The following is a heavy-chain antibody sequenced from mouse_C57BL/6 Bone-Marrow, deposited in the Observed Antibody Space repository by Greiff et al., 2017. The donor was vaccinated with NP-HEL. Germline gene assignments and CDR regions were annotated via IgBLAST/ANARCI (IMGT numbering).Heavy chain of an antibody. Sequence: EVQRVESGGGLVQPGESLKLSCESNEYEFPSHDMPWVRKTPEKRLELVAAINSDGGSTYYLDTMESRIIISRDNTKKTLYLRMSSLRSEDAALDYSARQLRLRGYWGQGTTLTVSS. D-gene: IGHD3-2*02. J-gene: IGHJ2*01. V-gene: IGHV5-2*01. CDR1: EYEFPSHD. CDR2: INSDGGST. CDR3: ARQLRLRGY.